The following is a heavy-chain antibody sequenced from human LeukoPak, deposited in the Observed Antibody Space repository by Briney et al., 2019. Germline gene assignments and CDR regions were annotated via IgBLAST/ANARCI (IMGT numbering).Heavy chain of an antibody. D-gene: IGHD2-2*01. J-gene: IGHJ3*02. V-gene: IGHV3-21*01. CDR3: ARDNQLLGAFDI. CDR1: GFTFSSYS. Sequence: GGSLRLSCAASGFTFSSYSMNWVRQAPGKGLEWVSSISSSSSYIYYADSVKGRFTISRGNAKNSLYLQMNSLRAEDTAVYYCARDNQLLGAFDIWGQGTMVTVSS. CDR2: ISSSSSYI.